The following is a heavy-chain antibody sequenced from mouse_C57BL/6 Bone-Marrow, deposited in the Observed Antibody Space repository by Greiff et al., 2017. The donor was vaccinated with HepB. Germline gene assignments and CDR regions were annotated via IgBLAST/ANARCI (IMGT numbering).Heavy chain of an antibody. CDR1: GYTFTSYW. Sequence: VQLQQSGTVLARPGASVKMSCKTSGYTFTSYWMHWVKQRPGQGLEWIGAIYPGNSDTSYNQKFKGKAKLTAVTSASTANMELSSLTNEDSAVYYCTRGITTVVPDYWGQGTTLTVSS. D-gene: IGHD1-1*01. V-gene: IGHV1-5*01. J-gene: IGHJ2*01. CDR3: TRGITTVVPDY. CDR2: IYPGNSDT.